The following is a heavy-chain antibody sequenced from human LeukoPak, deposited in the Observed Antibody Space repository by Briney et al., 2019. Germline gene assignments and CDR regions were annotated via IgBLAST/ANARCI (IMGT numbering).Heavy chain of an antibody. D-gene: IGHD1-26*01. J-gene: IGHJ4*02. Sequence: PSETLSLTCTVSGDSVSSDSYYWGWICQPPRKGLEWIGSVFYRDRTYYNPSLRSRLTITVDTPKNEVSLNLRSVTAADTAIYYCVRHLVGVAEGYFDYWGQGIQITVSS. CDR2: VFYRDRT. CDR3: VRHLVGVAEGYFDY. V-gene: IGHV4-39*01. CDR1: GDSVSSDSYY.